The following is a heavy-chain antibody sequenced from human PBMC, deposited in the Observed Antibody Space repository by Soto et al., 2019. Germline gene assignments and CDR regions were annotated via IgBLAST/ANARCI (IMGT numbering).Heavy chain of an antibody. V-gene: IGHV3-11*01. J-gene: IGHJ4*02. D-gene: IGHD2-15*01. CDR3: ARVPKGVVVAANDY. CDR1: GFTFSDHF. CDR2: VSRSGSSI. Sequence: QVQLVESGGGLVKPGGSLRLSCAASGFTFSDHFMSWIRQAPGQGLEWVSYVSRSGSSIYYAESVKGRFTISRDTAKNSLYLQMNSLRAEDTAVYYCARVPKGVVVAANDYLGQGSLVTVSS.